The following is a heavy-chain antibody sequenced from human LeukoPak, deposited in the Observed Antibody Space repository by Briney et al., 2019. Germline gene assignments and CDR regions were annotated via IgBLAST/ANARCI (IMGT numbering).Heavy chain of an antibody. D-gene: IGHD3-10*01. V-gene: IGHV4-34*01. Sequence: SETLSLTCAVYGGSFSGYYWSWIRQPPGKGLEWIGEINHSGSTNYNPSLKSRVTISVDTSKNQFSLKLSSVTAADTAVYYCARRRYYGSGSYWAWGQGTLVTVSP. CDR3: ARRRYYGSGSYWA. CDR1: GGSFSGYY. CDR2: INHSGST. J-gene: IGHJ4*02.